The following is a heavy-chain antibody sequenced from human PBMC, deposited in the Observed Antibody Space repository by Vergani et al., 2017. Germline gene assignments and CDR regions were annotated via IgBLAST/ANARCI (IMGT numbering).Heavy chain of an antibody. CDR2: INPSGGST. Sequence: QVQLVQSGAEVKKPGASVKVSCKASGYTFTSYYMHWVRQAPGQGLEWMGIINPSGGSTSYAQKFQGRVTMTRDTSTSTVYMELSRLRSDDTAVYYCATELQWLVGGGYFDYWGQGTLVTVSS. J-gene: IGHJ4*02. V-gene: IGHV1-46*01. CDR3: ATELQWLVGGGYFDY. CDR1: GYTFTSYY. D-gene: IGHD6-19*01.